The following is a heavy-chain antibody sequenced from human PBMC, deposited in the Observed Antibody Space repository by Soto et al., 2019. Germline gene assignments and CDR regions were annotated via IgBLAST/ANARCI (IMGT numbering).Heavy chain of an antibody. CDR2: IYYSGST. CDR1: GVSISSYY. V-gene: IGHV4-59*01. CDR3: ARARLSRSWWFDP. D-gene: IGHD3-10*01. J-gene: IGHJ5*02. Sequence: PSETLSLTCTVSGVSISSYYWSWIRQPPGKGLEWIGYIYYSGSTNYNPSLKSRVTISVDTSKNQFSLKLSSVTAADTAVYYCARARLSRSWWFDPWGQGTLVTVS.